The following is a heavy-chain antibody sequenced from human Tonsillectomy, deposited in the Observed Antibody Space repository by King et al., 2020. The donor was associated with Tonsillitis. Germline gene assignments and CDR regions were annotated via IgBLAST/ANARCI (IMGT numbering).Heavy chain of an antibody. D-gene: IGHD3-3*02. CDR2: ISGDGSST. V-gene: IGHV3-43*02. J-gene: IGHJ2*01. Sequence: EVQLVESGGGVVQPGGSLRLSCAASGFTFDDYAMHWVRQAPGKGLEWVSLISGDGSSTYYGDSVKGRFTISRDNSKNSLYLQMNSLRTEDTAFYYCAKDGAFSGYFDLWGRGTLVIVSS. CDR1: GFTFDDYA. CDR3: AKDGAFSGYFDL.